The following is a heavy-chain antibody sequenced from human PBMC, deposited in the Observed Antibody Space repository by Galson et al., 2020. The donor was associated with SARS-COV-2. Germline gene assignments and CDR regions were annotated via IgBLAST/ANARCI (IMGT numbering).Heavy chain of an antibody. J-gene: IGHJ4*02. V-gene: IGHV3-30*03. Sequence: GGSLRLSCVASGFTFSTYAMHWVRQAPGNGLEWVAVMSYDGSIQYYSDSVKGRFTISRENSKNTLYLQMNSLRFEDTGVYYCAINRALDYWGQGILVTVSS. CDR3: AINRALDY. CDR1: GFTFSTYA. CDR2: MSYDGSIQ.